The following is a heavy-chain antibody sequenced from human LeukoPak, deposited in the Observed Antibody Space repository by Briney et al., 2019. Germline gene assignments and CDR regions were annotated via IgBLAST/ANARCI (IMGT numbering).Heavy chain of an antibody. CDR1: GFTFSSYS. D-gene: IGHD1-14*01. CDR2: ISSSSSYI. V-gene: IGHV3-21*01. Sequence: GGSLRLSCAASGFTFSSYSMNWVRQVPGKGLEWVSSISSSSSYIYYADSVKGRFTISRDNAKNSLYLQMNSLRAEDTAVYYCARGATIEPIDYWGQGTLVTVSS. CDR3: ARGATIEPIDY. J-gene: IGHJ4*02.